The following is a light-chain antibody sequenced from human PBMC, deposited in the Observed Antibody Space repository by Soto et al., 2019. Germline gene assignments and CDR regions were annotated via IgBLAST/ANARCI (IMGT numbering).Light chain of an antibody. CDR2: DAS. J-gene: IGKJ1*01. V-gene: IGKV3-11*01. CDR1: QSVSSY. CDR3: QQYGSSGT. Sequence: EIVLTQSPATLSLSPGERATLSCRASQSVSSYLAWYQQRPGQAPRLLLYDASNRATGIPARFSGSGSGTDFTLTISSLEPEDFAVYYCQQYGSSGTFGQGTKVDIK.